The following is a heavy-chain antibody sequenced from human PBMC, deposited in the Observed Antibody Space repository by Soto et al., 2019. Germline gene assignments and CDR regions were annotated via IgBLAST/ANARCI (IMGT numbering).Heavy chain of an antibody. V-gene: IGHV3-74*01. J-gene: IGHJ3*02. CDR1: GFTFSSYW. Sequence: EVQLVESGGGLVQPGGSLRLSCAAYGFTFSSYWMHWVRQAPGKGLVWVSRINSDGSSTSYADSVKGRFTISRDNAKNTLYLQMNSLRAEDTAVYYCARAPRGEQKDYIWGSYRYTDAFDIWGQGTMVTVSS. CDR2: INSDGSST. D-gene: IGHD3-16*02. CDR3: ARAPRGEQKDYIWGSYRYTDAFDI.